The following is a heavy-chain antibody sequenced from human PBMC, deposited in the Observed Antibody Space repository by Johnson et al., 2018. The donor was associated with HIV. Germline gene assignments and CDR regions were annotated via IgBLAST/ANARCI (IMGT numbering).Heavy chain of an antibody. CDR2: IWYDVSNK. CDR1: GFTFSSYG. V-gene: IGHV3-33*01. J-gene: IGHJ3*02. Sequence: QVQLVESGGGVVQPGRSLRLSCAASGFTFSSYGMHWVRQAPGKGLEWVAAIWYDVSNKYYSDSVKGRFTISRDNSKNTLYPQMNSLSAEDTSVYYCARAEGATSAFDSWGQGTMVTVSS. CDR3: ARAEGATSAFDS. D-gene: IGHD5-24*01.